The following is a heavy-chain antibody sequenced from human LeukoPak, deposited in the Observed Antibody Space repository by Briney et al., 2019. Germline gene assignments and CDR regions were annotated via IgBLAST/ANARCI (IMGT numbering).Heavy chain of an antibody. Sequence: GESLKISCKGSGYSFTSYWIGWVRQMPGKGLEWMGIIYPDDSDTRYSPSFQGQVTILADKSVSTAYLQWSSLKASDTAIYFCARGYNWNDLDYWGQGTLVTVSS. CDR2: IYPDDSDT. V-gene: IGHV5-51*01. CDR3: ARGYNWNDLDY. CDR1: GYSFTSYW. D-gene: IGHD1-1*01. J-gene: IGHJ4*02.